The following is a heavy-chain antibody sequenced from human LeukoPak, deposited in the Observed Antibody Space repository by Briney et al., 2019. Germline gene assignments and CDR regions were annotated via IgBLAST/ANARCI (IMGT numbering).Heavy chain of an antibody. V-gene: IGHV3-9*01. CDR1: GFTFDDYA. D-gene: IGHD4-23*01. Sequence: PGGSLRLSCAASGFTFDDYAMHWVRHAPGKGLEWVSGISWNSGTIGYADSVKGRFTISRDNAKNSLHLQMNSLRAEDTALYYCAKGRAYGGDFYYFDYWGQGTLVTVSS. CDR2: ISWNSGTI. CDR3: AKGRAYGGDFYYFDY. J-gene: IGHJ4*02.